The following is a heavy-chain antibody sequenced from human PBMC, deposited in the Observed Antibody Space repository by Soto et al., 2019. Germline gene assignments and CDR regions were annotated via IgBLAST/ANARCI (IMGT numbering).Heavy chain of an antibody. Sequence: GASVKVSCKASGDTFTSYDINWVRQATGQGLEWMGWMNPNSGNTGYAQKFQGRVTMTRNTSISTAYMELSSLRSEDTAVYYCARGRPQDIVLMVYAISPYYFDYWGQGTLVTVSS. CDR3: ARGRPQDIVLMVYAISPYYFDY. V-gene: IGHV1-8*01. CDR2: MNPNSGNT. CDR1: GDTFTSYD. D-gene: IGHD2-8*01. J-gene: IGHJ4*02.